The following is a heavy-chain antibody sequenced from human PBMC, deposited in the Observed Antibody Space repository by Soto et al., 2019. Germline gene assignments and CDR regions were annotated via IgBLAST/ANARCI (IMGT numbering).Heavy chain of an antibody. Sequence: ASVKVSCKASGYTFTSYGISWVRQAPGQGLEWMGWISAYNGNTNYAQKLQGRVTMTTDTSTSTAYMELRSLRSDDTAVYYCARDHYYGSGLRGVVNDYWGQGTLVTVSS. V-gene: IGHV1-18*01. D-gene: IGHD3-10*01. J-gene: IGHJ4*02. CDR2: ISAYNGNT. CDR1: GYTFTSYG. CDR3: ARDHYYGSGLRGVVNDY.